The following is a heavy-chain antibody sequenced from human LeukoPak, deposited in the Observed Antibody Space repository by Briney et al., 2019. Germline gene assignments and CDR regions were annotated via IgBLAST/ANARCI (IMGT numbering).Heavy chain of an antibody. Sequence: GGSLRLSCEASGFTFSSYTMNWVRQAPGKGLEWVSYIGSSSSTIYYADSVKGRFTISRDNAKNSLYLQMNSLRAEDTAVYYCARGGYSYGYWSVHYFDYWGQGTLVTVSS. J-gene: IGHJ4*02. CDR2: IGSSSSTI. CDR3: ARGGYSYGYWSVHYFDY. V-gene: IGHV3-48*01. D-gene: IGHD5-18*01. CDR1: GFTFSSYT.